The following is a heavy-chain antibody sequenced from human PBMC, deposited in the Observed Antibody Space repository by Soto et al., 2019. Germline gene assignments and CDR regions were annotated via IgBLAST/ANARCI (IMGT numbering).Heavy chain of an antibody. CDR2: IYYSGST. D-gene: IGHD3-3*02. V-gene: IGHV4-59*01. CDR3: AREGGIASYFDY. Sequence: SETLSLTCTVSGGSISSYYWSWIRQPPGKGLEWIGYIYYSGSTNYNPSLKSRVTISVDTSKNQFSLKLSSVTAADTAVYYCAREGGIASYFDYWGQGTLVTVSS. CDR1: GGSISSYY. J-gene: IGHJ4*02.